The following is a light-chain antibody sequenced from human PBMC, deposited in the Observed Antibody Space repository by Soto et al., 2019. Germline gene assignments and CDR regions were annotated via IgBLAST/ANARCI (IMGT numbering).Light chain of an antibody. V-gene: IGLV1-44*01. J-gene: IGLJ1*01. CDR3: ASWDASLSLTYV. CDR2: NDS. CDR1: SSNIGGNT. Sequence: QSVLTQPPSASGTPGQRVTISCSGSSSNIGGNTVNWYKQLPGTAPRLLIYNDSQRPSGVPDRFSASKSGTSASLAISGIQSEDEADYYCASWDASLSLTYVFGNGSKVTVL.